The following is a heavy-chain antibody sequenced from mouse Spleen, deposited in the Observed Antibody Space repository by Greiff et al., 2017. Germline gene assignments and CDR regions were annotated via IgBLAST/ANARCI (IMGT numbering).Heavy chain of an antibody. J-gene: IGHJ2*01. CDR3: ARGIYYGSSYYFDY. Sequence: QVQLQQPGAELVKPGASVKLSCKASGYTFTSYWMQWVKQRPGQGLEWIGEIDPSDSYTNYNQKFKGKATLTVDTSSSTAYMQLSSLTSEDSAVYYCARGIYYGSSYYFDYWGQGTTLPVSS. V-gene: IGHV1-50*01. D-gene: IGHD1-1*01. CDR1: GYTFTSYW. CDR2: IDPSDSYT.